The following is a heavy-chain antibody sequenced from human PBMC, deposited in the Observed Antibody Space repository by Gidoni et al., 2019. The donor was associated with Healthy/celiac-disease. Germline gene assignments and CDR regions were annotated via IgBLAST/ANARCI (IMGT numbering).Heavy chain of an antibody. CDR1: VGSISSYY. CDR2: IYYSGST. V-gene: IGHV4-59*01. Sequence: QVQLQESGPGLVKPSETLSLTCTVSVGSISSYYWSWIRQPPGKGLEWIGYIYYSGSTNYNPSHKSRVTISVDTSKNQFSLKLSSVTAADTAVYYCARAYYDFWSGYYTGYYYYMDVWGKGTTVTVSS. CDR3: ARAYYDFWSGYYTGYYYYMDV. D-gene: IGHD3-3*01. J-gene: IGHJ6*03.